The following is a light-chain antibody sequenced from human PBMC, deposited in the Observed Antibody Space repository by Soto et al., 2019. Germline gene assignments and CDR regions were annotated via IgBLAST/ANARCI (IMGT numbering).Light chain of an antibody. CDR2: KAS. J-gene: IGKJ1*01. V-gene: IGKV1-5*03. CDR1: QSISSW. CDR3: QQYNSYSKT. Sequence: DIQMSQSPSARSASLAYRFTITCLASQSISSWLAWYQQKPGKAPKLLIYKASSLESGVPSRFSGSGSGTEFTLTISSLQPDDFATYYCQQYNSYSKTFGQGTKV.